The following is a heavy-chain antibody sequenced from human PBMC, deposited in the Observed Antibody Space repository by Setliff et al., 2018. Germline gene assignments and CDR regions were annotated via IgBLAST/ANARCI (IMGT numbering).Heavy chain of an antibody. D-gene: IGHD3-16*01. CDR1: GFTFSNAW. CDR3: TTWPENGGYYYYYYMDV. V-gene: IGHV3-15*01. CDR2: IKSKADGGTT. J-gene: IGHJ6*03. Sequence: GGSLRLSCAASGFTFSNAWMTWVRQAPGKGLEWVGRIKSKADGGTTDYVAPVKGRFTISRDDSKNTLFLQMNNLKIEDTAVYYCTTWPENGGYYYYYYMDVWGKGTTVTVSS.